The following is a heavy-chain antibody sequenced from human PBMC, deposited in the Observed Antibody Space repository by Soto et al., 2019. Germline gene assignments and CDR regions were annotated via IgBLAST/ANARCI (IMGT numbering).Heavy chain of an antibody. CDR1: GYTFTGYY. J-gene: IGHJ6*02. CDR3: ARAPHFWSGYSGGYGMDV. D-gene: IGHD3-3*01. Sequence: QVQLVQSGAEVKKPGASVKVSCKASGYTFTGYYMHWVRQAPGQGLEWMGWINTNSGGTNYAQKFQGWVTMTRDTSISTAHMELSRLRSDDTAVYYCARAPHFWSGYSGGYGMDVWGQGTTVTVSS. CDR2: INTNSGGT. V-gene: IGHV1-2*04.